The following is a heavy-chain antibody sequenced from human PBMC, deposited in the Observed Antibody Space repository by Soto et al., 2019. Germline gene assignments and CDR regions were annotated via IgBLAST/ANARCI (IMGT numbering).Heavy chain of an antibody. CDR3: ARGDQLEHLNFAT. Sequence: ASVKVSGKASGDTFSTATLTWVRQAPGQRHEWMHGIIPVFETANYAQKCQGRITITADEFTNTSYMELTSLRSEDTALYYCARGDQLEHLNFATCGQGTLVTVSS. CDR2: IIPVFETA. CDR1: GDTFSTAT. J-gene: IGHJ4*02. D-gene: IGHD2-2*01. V-gene: IGHV1-69*13.